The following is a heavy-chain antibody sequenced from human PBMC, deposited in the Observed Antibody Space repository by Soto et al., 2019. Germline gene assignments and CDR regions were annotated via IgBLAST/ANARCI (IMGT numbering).Heavy chain of an antibody. J-gene: IGHJ4*02. D-gene: IGHD2-21*02. Sequence: ASVKVSCKASGYTFTSYAMPWVRQAPGQRLEWMGWINAGNGNTKYSQKFQGRVTITRDTFASTAYMELSSPRSEDTAVYYCARSIMVVTALDYWGQGTLVTVSS. CDR3: ARSIMVVTALDY. CDR1: GYTFTSYA. V-gene: IGHV1-3*01. CDR2: INAGNGNT.